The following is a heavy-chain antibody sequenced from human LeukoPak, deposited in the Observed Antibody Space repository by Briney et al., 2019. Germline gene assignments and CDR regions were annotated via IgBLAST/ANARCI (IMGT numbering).Heavy chain of an antibody. D-gene: IGHD2-8*02. CDR1: AFTVSSNF. CDR3: ASGRSYWYHLDY. CDR2: IYAGGGT. Sequence: PGGSLRLSCAASAFTVSSNFMTWVRLAPGKGLEWVSLIYAGGGTYYADSVQGRFSISRHLSKNTVDLQMNSLRLEDTAVYYCASGRSYWYHLDYWGRGTLVTVSS. J-gene: IGHJ4*02. V-gene: IGHV3-53*04.